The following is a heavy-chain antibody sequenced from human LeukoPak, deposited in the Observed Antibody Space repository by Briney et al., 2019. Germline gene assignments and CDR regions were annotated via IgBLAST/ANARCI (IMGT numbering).Heavy chain of an antibody. CDR3: TRSLSGYDPLSAF. Sequence: AGGSLRLSCEVSGFTFSRYSMTWVRQVPGRGLEWIAYMTASSVTFYYADSVRGRFTISRDKARNSLFLQMNSLTVDDTAVYYCTRSLSGYDPLSAFWGQGTLVTVSS. CDR1: GFTFSRYS. J-gene: IGHJ4*02. V-gene: IGHV3-48*01. D-gene: IGHD5-12*01. CDR2: MTASSVTF.